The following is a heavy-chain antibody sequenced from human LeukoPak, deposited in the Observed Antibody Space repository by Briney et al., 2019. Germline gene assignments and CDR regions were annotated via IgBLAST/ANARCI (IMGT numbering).Heavy chain of an antibody. CDR3: ARTYGGKLWSWFDP. J-gene: IGHJ5*02. V-gene: IGHV1-69*13. CDR1: GGAFSSYA. D-gene: IGHD4-23*01. Sequence: SVKVSCKASGGAFSSYAISWVRQAPGQGLEWMGGIIPIFGTANYAQKFQGRVTITADESTSTAYMELSSLRSEDTAVYYCARTYGGKLWSWFDPWGQGTLVTVSS. CDR2: IIPIFGTA.